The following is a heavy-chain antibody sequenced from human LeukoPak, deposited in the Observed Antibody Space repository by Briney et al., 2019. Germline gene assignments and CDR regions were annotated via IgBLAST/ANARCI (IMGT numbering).Heavy chain of an antibody. Sequence: GSLRLSCAASGFIFSDYYMSWIRQPPGKGLEWIGYIYYSGSTNYNPSLKSRVTISVDTSKNQFSLKLSSVTAADTAVYYCARGSASFDYWGQGTLVTVSS. V-gene: IGHV4-59*01. CDR2: IYYSGST. CDR3: ARGSASFDY. J-gene: IGHJ4*02. D-gene: IGHD3-10*01. CDR1: GFIFSDYY.